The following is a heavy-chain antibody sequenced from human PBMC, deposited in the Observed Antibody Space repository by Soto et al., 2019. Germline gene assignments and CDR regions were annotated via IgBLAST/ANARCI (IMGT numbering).Heavy chain of an antibody. CDR3: ARDRVMRGNAYYYGMDV. CDR2: IIPRFAAP. J-gene: IGHJ6*02. Sequence: QVLLVQSGAEVKKPGSSVKVSCNTSGGTFSSFAISWVRLAPGHGLEWMGVIIPRFAAPTYAQKFQGRVSITADESTRTAYMELSGLRSDDTAVYYCARDRVMRGNAYYYGMDVWGQGTTVTVS. V-gene: IGHV1-69*12. D-gene: IGHD2-21*01. CDR1: GGTFSSFA.